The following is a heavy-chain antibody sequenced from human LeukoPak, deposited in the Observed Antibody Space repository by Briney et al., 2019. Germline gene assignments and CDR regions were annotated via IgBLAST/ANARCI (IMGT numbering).Heavy chain of an antibody. CDR3: ARGTHCSCGSCYSENDAFDI. J-gene: IGHJ3*02. CDR2: INHSGST. CDR1: GGSFSGYY. V-gene: IGHV4-34*01. Sequence: PSETLSLTCAVYGGSFSGYYWSWVRQPPGKGLEWIGEINHSGSTNYNPSLKSRVTISVDTSKNQFSLKLSSMTAADTAVYYCARGTHCSCGSCYSENDAFDIWGQGTMVTVSS. D-gene: IGHD2-15*01.